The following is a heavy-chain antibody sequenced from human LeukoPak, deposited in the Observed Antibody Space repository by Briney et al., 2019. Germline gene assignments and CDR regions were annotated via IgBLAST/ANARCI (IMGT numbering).Heavy chain of an antibody. CDR3: AKSSPPPINY. J-gene: IGHJ4*02. Sequence: GGSLRLSCAASGFTFSTYSMNWARQAPGKGLEWVSSISSSSTYIYYADSVKGRFTISRENAKNSLYLQMTSLRAEDTAVYYCAKSSPPPINYWGQGTLATVSS. CDR1: GFTFSTYS. D-gene: IGHD1-14*01. V-gene: IGHV3-21*04. CDR2: ISSSSTYI.